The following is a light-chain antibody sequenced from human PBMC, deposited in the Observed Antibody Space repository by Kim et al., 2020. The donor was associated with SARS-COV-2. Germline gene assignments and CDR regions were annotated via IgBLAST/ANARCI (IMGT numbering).Light chain of an antibody. V-gene: IGLV2-14*01. CDR3: SSFTSGSTWV. CDR2: DVS. CDR1: SSDIGYYNY. Sequence: QSALTQPASASGSPGQSIIISCTGTSSDIGYYNYVSWFQQHPGKAPKLMIYDVSKRPSGVSDRFSGSKSGTTASLTISGRQAEDEADYYCSSFTSGSTWVFGGGTQLTVL. J-gene: IGLJ3*02.